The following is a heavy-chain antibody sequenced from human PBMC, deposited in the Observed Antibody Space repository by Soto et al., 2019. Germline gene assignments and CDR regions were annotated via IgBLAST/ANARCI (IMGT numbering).Heavy chain of an antibody. CDR2: ISGTGANA. CDR3: AKEAPGSVI. Sequence: GGSLRLACAASGLTFGDYAMNWVRQTPGKGLEWVSAISGTGANAYYRDSVKGRLISTRDNSKNVVYLQMNSLKAEDTALYYCAKEAPGSVIWGQGTMGTVSS. J-gene: IGHJ3*02. CDR1: GLTFGDYA. V-gene: IGHV3-23*01. D-gene: IGHD3-10*01.